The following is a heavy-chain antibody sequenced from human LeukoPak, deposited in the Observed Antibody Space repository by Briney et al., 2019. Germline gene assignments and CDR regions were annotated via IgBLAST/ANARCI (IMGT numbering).Heavy chain of an antibody. CDR3: ARARSWSGYVDY. CDR2: IYYSGST. V-gene: IGHV4-39*07. CDR1: GGSISSSSYY. J-gene: IGHJ4*02. Sequence: SETLSLTCTVSGGSISSSSYYWGWIRQPPGKGLEWIGSIYYSGSTYYNPSLKSRVTISVDTSKNQFSLKLSSVTAADTAVYYCARARSWSGYVDYWGQGTLVTVSS. D-gene: IGHD3-3*01.